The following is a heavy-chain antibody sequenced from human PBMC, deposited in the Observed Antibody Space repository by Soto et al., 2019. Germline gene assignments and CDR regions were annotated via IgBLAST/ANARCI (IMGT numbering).Heavy chain of an antibody. J-gene: IGHJ6*02. CDR3: ARDTRRSTVTTLYYYYGMDD. Sequence: QVQLVESGGGVVQPGRSLRLSCAASGFTFSSYAMHWVRQAPGKGLEWVAVISYDGSNKYYADSVKGRFTSSRDNSKNTLYPQMNSLRAEDTAVYYCARDTRRSTVTTLYYYYGMDDWGQGTTVTVSS. D-gene: IGHD4-17*01. CDR2: ISYDGSNK. CDR1: GFTFSSYA. V-gene: IGHV3-30-3*01.